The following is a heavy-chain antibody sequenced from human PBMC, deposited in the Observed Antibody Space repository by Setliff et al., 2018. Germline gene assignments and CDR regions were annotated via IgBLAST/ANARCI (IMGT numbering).Heavy chain of an antibody. V-gene: IGHV4-38-2*01. Sequence: SETLSLTCAVSGYSINSDCFWGWIRQPPGKGLEWIGTISHSGSTSYNSSLKSRVTMSVDTSKNQFFLKLSSVTAADPAVYYCVRGFTIFGVVKLERWFDPWGQGTLVTVSS. CDR1: GYSINSDCF. J-gene: IGHJ5*02. CDR2: ISHSGST. CDR3: VRGFTIFGVVKLERWFDP. D-gene: IGHD3-3*01.